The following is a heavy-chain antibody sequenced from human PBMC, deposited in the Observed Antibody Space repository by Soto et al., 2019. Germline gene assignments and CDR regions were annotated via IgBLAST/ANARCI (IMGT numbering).Heavy chain of an antibody. J-gene: IGHJ6*02. Sequence: TLSLTCTVSNGSVSSGTYSWSWVRQPPGKGLEWIGYIYYSGTTYYTPSLKSRLTMSMDRANDHFSLNLTSVTAADTAVYFCARGHYYYGMDVWGQGITVTVPS. CDR3: ARGHYYYGMDV. CDR1: NGSVSSGTYS. CDR2: IYYSGTT. V-gene: IGHV4-30-2*01.